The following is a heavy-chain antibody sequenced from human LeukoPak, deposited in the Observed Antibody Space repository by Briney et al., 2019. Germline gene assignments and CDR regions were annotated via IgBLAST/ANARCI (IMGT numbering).Heavy chain of an antibody. J-gene: IGHJ4*02. V-gene: IGHV4-39*01. D-gene: IGHD6-19*01. CDR2: IYYSGST. CDR3: ARTPEYSSGWYLIAPFDY. Sequence: SETLSLTCTVSGGSTSSSSYYWGWIRQPPGKGLEWIGSIYYSGSTYYNPSLKSRVTISVDTSKNQFSLKLSSVTAADTAVYYCARTPEYSSGWYLIAPFDYWGQGTLVTVSS. CDR1: GGSTSSSSYY.